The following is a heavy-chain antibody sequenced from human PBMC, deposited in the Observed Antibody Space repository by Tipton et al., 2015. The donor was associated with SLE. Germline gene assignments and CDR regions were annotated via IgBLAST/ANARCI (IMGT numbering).Heavy chain of an antibody. Sequence: TLSLTCNVSGGSISSHYLSWIRQPPGKGLEWIGYIYSRGSTNYNPSLKSRVTMSVDTSKAQFSLKLSSVTAADPAVYFCARSRLQAVASAVDYWGQGYLVPVSS. CDR3: ARSRLQAVASAVDY. CDR1: GGSISSHY. J-gene: IGHJ4*02. V-gene: IGHV4-4*09. D-gene: IGHD6-19*01. CDR2: IYSRGST.